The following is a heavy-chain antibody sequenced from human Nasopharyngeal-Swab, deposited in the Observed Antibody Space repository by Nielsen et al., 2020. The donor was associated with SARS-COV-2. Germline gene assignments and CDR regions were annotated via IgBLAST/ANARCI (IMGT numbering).Heavy chain of an antibody. Sequence: SETLSLTCTVSGGSISSSSYYWGWIRQPPGKGLEWIGSIYYSGSTYYNPSLKSRLTISVDTSKNQFSLKLSSVTAADTAVYYCARKRGSGSYWDYYYYAMDVWGQGTTVTVSS. V-gene: IGHV4-39*01. CDR2: IYYSGST. CDR1: GGSISSSSYY. J-gene: IGHJ6*02. D-gene: IGHD3-10*01. CDR3: ARKRGSGSYWDYYYYAMDV.